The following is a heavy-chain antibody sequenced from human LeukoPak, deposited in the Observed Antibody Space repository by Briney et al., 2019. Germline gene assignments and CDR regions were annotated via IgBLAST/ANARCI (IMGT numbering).Heavy chain of an antibody. D-gene: IGHD3-22*01. Sequence: ASVKVSCKASGYTFTSYGINWVRQATGQGLEWMGWMNPNSGNTGYAQKFQGRVTMTRNTSISTAYMELSSLRSEDTAVYYCARGSILADRRYYYDSSGYYSNWGQGTLVTVSS. CDR3: ARGSILADRRYYYDSSGYYSN. J-gene: IGHJ4*02. V-gene: IGHV1-8*01. CDR2: MNPNSGNT. CDR1: GYTFTSYG.